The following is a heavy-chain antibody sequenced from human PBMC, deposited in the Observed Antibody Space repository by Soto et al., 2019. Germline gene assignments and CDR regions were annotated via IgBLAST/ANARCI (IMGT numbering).Heavy chain of an antibody. CDR3: ARYYDSSGYYAA. D-gene: IGHD3-22*01. CDR2: INPNSGGT. V-gene: IGHV1-2*02. Sequence: ASVKVSCKASGYTFTGYYMHWVRQAPGQGLEWMGWINPNSGGTNYAQKFQGRATMTRDTSISTAYMELSRLRSDDTAVYYCARYYDSSGYYAAWGQGTLVTVSS. CDR1: GYTFTGYY. J-gene: IGHJ5*02.